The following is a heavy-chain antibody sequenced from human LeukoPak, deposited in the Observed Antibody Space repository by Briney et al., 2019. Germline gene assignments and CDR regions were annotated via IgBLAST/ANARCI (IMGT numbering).Heavy chain of an antibody. V-gene: IGHV3-11*04. CDR2: ISNSGSTL. CDR1: GFAFSDFY. Sequence: GGSLRLSCAASGFAFSDFYMFWIRQAPGKGLEWISYISNSGSTLYYADSVKGRFTISRDNSKNTLYLQMNSLRAEDTAVYYCAREAPNYYYMDVWGKGTTVTVSS. D-gene: IGHD6-6*01. CDR3: AREAPNYYYMDV. J-gene: IGHJ6*03.